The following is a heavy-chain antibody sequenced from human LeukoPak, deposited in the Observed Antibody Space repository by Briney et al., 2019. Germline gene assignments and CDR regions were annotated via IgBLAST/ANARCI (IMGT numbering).Heavy chain of an antibody. CDR1: GYTFTSYD. V-gene: IGHV1-8*01. Sequence: ASVKVSCKASGYTFTSYDINWVRQATGQGLEWMGWMNPNSGNTGYAQKFQGRVTMTRDTSISTAYMELSSLRSEDTAVYYCARGSNYYDSSGYYYFDYWGQGTLVTVSS. CDR3: ARGSNYYDSSGYYYFDY. CDR2: MNPNSGNT. D-gene: IGHD3-22*01. J-gene: IGHJ4*02.